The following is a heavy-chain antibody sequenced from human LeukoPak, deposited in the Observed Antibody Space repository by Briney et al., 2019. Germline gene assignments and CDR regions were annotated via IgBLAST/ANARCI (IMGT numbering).Heavy chain of an antibody. CDR3: ARHGWSTAIRRGAFDS. Sequence: SSETLSLTCTLSGGSISSCYWSWIRQPPGKGLEWIGYIYYSGSTNYNTPLKSRVTISVDTSKNQFSLTLSSVTAADTAVYYCARHGWSTAIRRGAFDSWGQGTMVTVSS. J-gene: IGHJ3*02. D-gene: IGHD5-18*01. V-gene: IGHV4-59*08. CDR2: IYYSGST. CDR1: GGSISSCY.